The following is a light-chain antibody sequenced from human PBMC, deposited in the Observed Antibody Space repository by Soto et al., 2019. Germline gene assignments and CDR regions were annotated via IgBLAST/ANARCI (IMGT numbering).Light chain of an antibody. CDR3: QRYNNWPLT. CDR2: DTS. CDR1: QSIGDT. V-gene: IGKV3-15*01. Sequence: EVVMTQSPATLSVSPGEGATLSCRASQSIGDTLAWYQHKPGQTPRLLIYDTSTRATGVPARFSGSRSGTEFTLTINRLQSEDFAVYYCQRYNNWPLTFGGGTKVESK. J-gene: IGKJ4*01.